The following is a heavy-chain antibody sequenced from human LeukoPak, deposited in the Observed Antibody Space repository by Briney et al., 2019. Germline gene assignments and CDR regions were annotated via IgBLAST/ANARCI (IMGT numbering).Heavy chain of an antibody. Sequence: ASVKVSCKASGYSFSSYGINWVRQAPGQGLEWMGWISGYNGNTNFAQKLQGRVTLTTDTSTNTAYMELRSLRSDDTAVYYCARAGSREYYVDNSAKYWGQGTLVTVSS. CDR1: GYSFSSYG. CDR3: ARAGSREYYVDNSAKY. J-gene: IGHJ4*01. D-gene: IGHD3-22*01. V-gene: IGHV1-18*01. CDR2: ISGYNGNT.